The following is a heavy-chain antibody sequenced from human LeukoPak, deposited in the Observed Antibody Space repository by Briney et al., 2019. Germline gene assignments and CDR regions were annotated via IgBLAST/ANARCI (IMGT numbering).Heavy chain of an antibody. J-gene: IGHJ4*02. Sequence: GESLKISCKGSGYSFTSYWIGWVRQMPGKGLEWMGIIYPGDSDTRYSPSFQGQVTISADKSISTAYLQWSSLKASDTAMYYCARQGQDYDILTGYYYFDYWGQGTLVTVSS. CDR2: IYPGDSDT. CDR3: ARQGQDYDILTGYYYFDY. D-gene: IGHD3-9*01. CDR1: GYSFTSYW. V-gene: IGHV5-51*01.